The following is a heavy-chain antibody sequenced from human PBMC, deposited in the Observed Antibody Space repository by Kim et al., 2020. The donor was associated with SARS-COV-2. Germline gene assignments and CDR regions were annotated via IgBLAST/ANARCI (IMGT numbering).Heavy chain of an antibody. V-gene: IGHV4-59*01. CDR2: IHNNGNT. D-gene: IGHD6-19*01. CDR1: GGSISSYY. Sequence: SETLSLTCTVSGGSISSYYWSWIRQPPGKGLEWIGYIHNNGNTNYNPSLESRLTMSIDTSKNQFSLKLTSVTAADTAVYYCARSEQHSRGWLLLSYWGQGTLVTVS. CDR3: ARSEQHSRGWLLLSY. J-gene: IGHJ4*02.